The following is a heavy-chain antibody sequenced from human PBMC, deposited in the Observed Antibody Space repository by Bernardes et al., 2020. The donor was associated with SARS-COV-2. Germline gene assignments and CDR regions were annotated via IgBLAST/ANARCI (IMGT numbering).Heavy chain of an antibody. CDR3: ARAVWGIWYFDL. Sequence: SETLSVRCAVYGGSLSGYYWNWIRKPPGKGLEWIGEINYSGRTTYNPSLKSRVTISVDTSKHQFSLKLSSVTAADTAVYYCARAVWGIWYFDLWGRGTLVTVSS. CDR2: INYSGRT. V-gene: IGHV4-34*01. D-gene: IGHD3-16*01. J-gene: IGHJ2*01. CDR1: GGSLSGYY.